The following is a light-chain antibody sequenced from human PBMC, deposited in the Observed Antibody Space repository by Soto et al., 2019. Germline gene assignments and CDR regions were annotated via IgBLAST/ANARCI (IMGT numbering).Light chain of an antibody. CDR3: QQSYSTLTWT. Sequence: DIQMTQSTSSLSASVGDRVTITCRASQSISSYLNWYQQIPGKAPKLLIYAASSLQGGVPSRFSGSGSGTDFTLTISSLQPEDFATYYCQQSYSTLTWTFAQGTKVAIK. CDR1: QSISSY. J-gene: IGKJ1*01. CDR2: AAS. V-gene: IGKV1-39*01.